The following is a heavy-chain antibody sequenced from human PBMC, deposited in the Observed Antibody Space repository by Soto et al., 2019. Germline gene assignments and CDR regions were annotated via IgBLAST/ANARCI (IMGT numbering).Heavy chain of an antibody. Sequence: GGSLRLSCAASGFTFSSNAMSWVRQAPGKGLEWVSGISGSGGSTYYADSVKGRFTISRDNSKNTLYLQMNSLRAEDTAVYYCARITYYYDSSGYYFDYWGQGTLVTVSS. CDR2: ISGSGGST. CDR3: ARITYYYDSSGYYFDY. D-gene: IGHD3-22*01. CDR1: GFTFSSNA. J-gene: IGHJ4*02. V-gene: IGHV3-23*01.